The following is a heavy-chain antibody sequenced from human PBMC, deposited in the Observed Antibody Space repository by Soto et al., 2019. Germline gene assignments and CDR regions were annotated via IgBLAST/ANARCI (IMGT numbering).Heavy chain of an antibody. J-gene: IGHJ5*02. CDR1: SGSISSSNW. D-gene: IGHD2-2*02. CDR3: ARTPRYCSSTSCYMGGFFDP. Sequence: QVQLQESGPGLVKPSGTLSLTCAVSSGSISSSNWWSWVRQPPGKGLEWIGEIYHSGSTNYNPSLKSRVTILVDKSKNQFSLKLSSVTAADTAVYYCARTPRYCSSTSCYMGGFFDPWGQGTLVTVSS. V-gene: IGHV4-4*02. CDR2: IYHSGST.